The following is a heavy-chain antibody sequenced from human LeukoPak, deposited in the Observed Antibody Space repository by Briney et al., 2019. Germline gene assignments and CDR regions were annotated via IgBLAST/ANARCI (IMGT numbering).Heavy chain of an antibody. V-gene: IGHV4-59*01. Sequence: SETLSLTCTVSGGSISTYYWSWIRQPPGKGLEWIGYIHYSGTTHYNPSLEGRVTISVDTSKNQFSLKLSSVTAADTAVYYCARGGPAPDYWGKGTLVTVSS. CDR2: IHYSGTT. CDR1: GGSISTYY. J-gene: IGHJ4*02. D-gene: IGHD3-16*01. CDR3: ARGGPAPDY.